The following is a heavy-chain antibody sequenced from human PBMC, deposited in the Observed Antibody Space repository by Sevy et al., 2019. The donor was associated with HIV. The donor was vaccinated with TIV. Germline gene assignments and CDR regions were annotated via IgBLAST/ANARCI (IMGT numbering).Heavy chain of an antibody. D-gene: IGHD6-19*01. CDR1: GYSISSGYY. CDR3: ARTGGRWLVPHYFDY. CDR2: IYHSGST. Sequence: ETLSLTCAVSGYSISSGYYWGWIRQPPVKGREWIGSIYHSGSTYYNPSLKSRVTISVDTSKNQFSLKLSSVTAADTAVYYCARTGGRWLVPHYFDYWGQGTLVTVSS. J-gene: IGHJ4*02. V-gene: IGHV4-38-2*01.